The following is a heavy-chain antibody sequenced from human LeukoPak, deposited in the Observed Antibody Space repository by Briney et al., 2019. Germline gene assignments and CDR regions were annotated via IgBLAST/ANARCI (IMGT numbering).Heavy chain of an antibody. CDR3: GKDGHCPDSVCPTKIVVAGYVDH. J-gene: IGHJ4*02. D-gene: IGHD5/OR15-5a*01. V-gene: IGHV3-33*06. CDR1: GFTFRSHG. Sequence: GGSLRLSCEASGFTFRSHGMHWVRQAPGKGLERVAVIWFDGSHEYYVDSVKGRFTISRDNSKNTLYLRMNTLRGEDTAVYYCGKDGHCPDSVCPTKIVVAGYVDHWGQGTLVTVSS. CDR2: IWFDGSHE.